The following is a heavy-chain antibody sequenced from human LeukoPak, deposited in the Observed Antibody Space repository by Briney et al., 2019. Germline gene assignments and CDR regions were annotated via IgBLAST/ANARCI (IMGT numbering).Heavy chain of an antibody. CDR2: ISGSGGST. CDR1: GFTFSSYA. J-gene: IGHJ6*03. D-gene: IGHD2-2*01. CDR3: ARFSGDIVVVPAATPYYYMDV. Sequence: PGESLRLSCAASGFTFSSYAMSWVRQAPGKGLEWVSAISGSGGSTYYADSVKGRFTISRDNSKNTLYLQMNSLRAGDTAVYYCARFSGDIVVVPAATPYYYMDVWGKGTTVTVSS. V-gene: IGHV3-23*01.